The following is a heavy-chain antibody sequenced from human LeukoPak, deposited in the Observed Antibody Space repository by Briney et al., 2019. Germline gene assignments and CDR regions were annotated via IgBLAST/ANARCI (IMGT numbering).Heavy chain of an antibody. J-gene: IGHJ6*03. V-gene: IGHV3-30*02. CDR3: AKPGQVDITIFGVVNGGDYYYYMDV. CDR2: IRYDGSNK. Sequence: GGSLRLSCAASGFTFSSYGMHWVRQAPGKGLEWVAFIRYDGSNKYYADSVKGRFTISRDNSKNTLYLQMNSLRAEDTAVYYCAKPGQVDITIFGVVNGGDYYYYMDVWGKGTTVTVSS. D-gene: IGHD3-3*01. CDR1: GFTFSSYG.